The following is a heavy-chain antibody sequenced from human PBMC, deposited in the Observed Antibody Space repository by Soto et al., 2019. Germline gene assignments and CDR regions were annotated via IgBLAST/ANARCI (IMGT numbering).Heavy chain of an antibody. J-gene: IGHJ6*02. CDR1: GVSTSSSHW. CDR3: ARCAYGSYTFGIDV. CDR2: IHYSGTT. V-gene: IGHV4-4*02. D-gene: IGHD3-3*01. Sequence: QVQLQESGPGLVKSSGTLSLTCAVSGVSTSSSHWWTWVRQPPGKGLEWIGEIHYSGTTNYNSPLGGRVTISADKSKNQFSLNLISVTAADTAIYYCARCAYGSYTFGIDVWGQGTTVTVSS.